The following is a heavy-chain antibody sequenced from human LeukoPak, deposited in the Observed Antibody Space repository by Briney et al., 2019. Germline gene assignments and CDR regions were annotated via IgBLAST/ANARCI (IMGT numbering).Heavy chain of an antibody. D-gene: IGHD2-15*01. CDR3: ARDSWGRGLNPSQIVVVVAAPRGWFDP. CDR1: GFTFSCSS. CDR2: ISSSSSNL. V-gene: IGHV3-21*01. Sequence: GASLRLYCAASGFTFSCSSMTWVREAPGSGLASGFSISSSSSNLYCAASVKGRFTISRDNAKNSLYLQMNSLRAEDTAVYYCARDSWGRGLNPSQIVVVVAAPRGWFDPWGQGTLVTVSS. J-gene: IGHJ5*02.